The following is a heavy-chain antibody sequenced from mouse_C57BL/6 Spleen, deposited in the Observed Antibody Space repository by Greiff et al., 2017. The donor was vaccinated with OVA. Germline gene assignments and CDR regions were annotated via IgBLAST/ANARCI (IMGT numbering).Heavy chain of an antibody. CDR2: IDPSDSYT. CDR3: ARRGYDYDGFAY. V-gene: IGHV1-50*01. CDR1: GYTFTSYW. D-gene: IGHD2-4*01. Sequence: QVQLQQSGAELVKPGASVKLSCKASGYTFTSYWMQWVKQRPGQGLEWIGEIDPSDSYTNYNQKFKGKATLTVDTSSSTAYMQLSSLTSEDSAVYYCARRGYDYDGFAYWGQGTLVTVSA. J-gene: IGHJ3*01.